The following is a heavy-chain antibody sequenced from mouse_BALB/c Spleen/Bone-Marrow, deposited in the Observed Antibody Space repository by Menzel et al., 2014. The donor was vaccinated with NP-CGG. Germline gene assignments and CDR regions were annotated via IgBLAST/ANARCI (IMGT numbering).Heavy chain of an antibody. J-gene: IGHJ3*01. D-gene: IGHD1-1*01. Sequence: EVKLEESGAELVKPGASVKLSCTASGSNIKDTYMHWVKQRPEQGLEWIGRIDPANGNTKYDPKFQGKATITADTSSNTAYLQLSSLTSEDTAVYYCAFYYYGSSPFAYWGQGTLVTVSA. CDR2: IDPANGNT. CDR1: GSNIKDTY. V-gene: IGHV14-3*02. CDR3: AFYYYGSSPFAY.